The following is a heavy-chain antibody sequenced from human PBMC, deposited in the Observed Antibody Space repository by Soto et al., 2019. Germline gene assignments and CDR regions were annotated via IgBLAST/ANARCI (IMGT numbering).Heavy chain of an antibody. V-gene: IGHV4-4*02. CDR2: IYQSGST. J-gene: IGHJ4*02. Sequence: QQHPGKGLEWIGGIYQSGSTNYNPSLKSRVTISVDKSKNQFSLKLSSVTAADTAVYYCTTVAYSVAGTIVIAYRGQRTLVIV. D-gene: IGHD6-19*01. CDR3: TTVAYSVAGTIVIAY.